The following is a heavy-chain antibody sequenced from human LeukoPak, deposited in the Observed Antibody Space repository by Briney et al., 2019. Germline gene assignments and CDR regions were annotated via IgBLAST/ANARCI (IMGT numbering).Heavy chain of an antibody. J-gene: IGHJ3*02. CDR3: ARPDSGSSPGAFDI. D-gene: IGHD1-26*01. CDR1: GGSFSGYY. CDR2: INHSGST. V-gene: IGHV4-34*01. Sequence: SETLSLTCAVYGGSFSGYYWSWIRQPPGKGLEWIGEINHSGSTNYNPSLKSRVTISVDTSKNQFSLKLSSVTAADTAVYYCARPDSGSSPGAFDIWGQGTMVTVSS.